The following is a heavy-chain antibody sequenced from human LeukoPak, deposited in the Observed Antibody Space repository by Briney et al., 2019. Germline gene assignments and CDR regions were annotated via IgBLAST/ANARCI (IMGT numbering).Heavy chain of an antibody. V-gene: IGHV3-9*01. J-gene: IGHJ4*02. CDR1: GFTFYDYA. D-gene: IGHD1-20*01. CDR3: AKGTWGSITGTVDY. CDR2: ISWNSGSI. Sequence: GGSLRLSCAASGFTFYDYAMHWVRHAPGKGLEWVSGISWNSGSIGYADSVKGRFTISRDNAKNSLYLQMNSLRAEDTALYYCAKGTWGSITGTVDYWGQGTLVTVSS.